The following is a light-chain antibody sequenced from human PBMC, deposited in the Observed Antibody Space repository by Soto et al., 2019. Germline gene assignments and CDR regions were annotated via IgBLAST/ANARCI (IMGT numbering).Light chain of an antibody. CDR2: DAS. J-gene: IGKJ2*01. CDR3: QQRSNWPAYT. Sequence: EIVLTQSPATLSLSPGERTTLSSRASQSVSSYFAWYQQKPGQAPRLLIYDASNRATGIPARCSGSGSGTDFTLTIVSLETEAFAVYYCQQRSNWPAYTFGQGTKLEI. V-gene: IGKV3-11*01. CDR1: QSVSSY.